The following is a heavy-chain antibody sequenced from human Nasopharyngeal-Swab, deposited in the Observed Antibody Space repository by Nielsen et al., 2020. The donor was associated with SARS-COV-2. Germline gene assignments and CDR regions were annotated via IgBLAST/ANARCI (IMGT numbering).Heavy chain of an antibody. CDR1: GGSISSYY. Sequence: SETLSLTCDISGGSISSYYWSWIRQPPGKGLEGIGCIHYSGSTYYNPSLKSRVTMAVDTSNNQFSLKVTSVTAADTAVYYGAREQRGGDFWTRHYYNGMDVWGQGTTVTVSS. CDR3: AREQRGGDFWTRHYYNGMDV. J-gene: IGHJ6*02. V-gene: IGHV4-59*13. CDR2: IHYSGST. D-gene: IGHD3/OR15-3a*01.